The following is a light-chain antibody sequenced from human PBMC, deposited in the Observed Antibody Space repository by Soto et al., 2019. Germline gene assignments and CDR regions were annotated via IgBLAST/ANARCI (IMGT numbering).Light chain of an antibody. J-gene: IGKJ1*01. CDR1: QSVSNNY. V-gene: IGKV3-20*01. CDR2: GAS. Sequence: EILLTQSPGTLSLSPGERASLSCRASQSVSNNYLAWYQQKPGQDPRLLIYGASNRATGIPDRFSGSGSGTDFTLTISRLEPEDFAVYYCQQYGSSGTFGQGTKVDI. CDR3: QQYGSSGT.